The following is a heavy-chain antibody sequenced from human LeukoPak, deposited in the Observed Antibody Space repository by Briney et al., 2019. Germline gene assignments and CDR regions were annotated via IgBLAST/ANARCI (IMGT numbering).Heavy chain of an antibody. V-gene: IGHV1-2*02. J-gene: IGHJ3*02. CDR3: ARVPGIAVAGHDAFDI. CDR2: INPNSGGT. Sequence: ASVKVSCKASGGTFSSYAISWVRQAPGQGLEWMGWINPNSGGTNYAQKFQGRVTMTRDTSISTAYMELSRLRSDDTAVYYCARVPGIAVAGHDAFDIWGQGTMVTVSS. D-gene: IGHD6-19*01. CDR1: GGTFSSYA.